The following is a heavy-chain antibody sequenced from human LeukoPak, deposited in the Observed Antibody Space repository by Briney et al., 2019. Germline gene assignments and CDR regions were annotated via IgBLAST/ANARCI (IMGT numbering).Heavy chain of an antibody. CDR1: GGSISSGDYY. CDR3: ARATENGDSDY. Sequence: PSETLSLTCTVSGGSISSGDYYWSWIRQPPGKGLEWIGYIYYSGSTYYNPSLKSRVTISVDTSKNQFSLKPSSVTAADTAVYYCARATENGDSDYWGQGTLVTVSS. D-gene: IGHD4-17*01. J-gene: IGHJ4*02. V-gene: IGHV4-30-4*01. CDR2: IYYSGST.